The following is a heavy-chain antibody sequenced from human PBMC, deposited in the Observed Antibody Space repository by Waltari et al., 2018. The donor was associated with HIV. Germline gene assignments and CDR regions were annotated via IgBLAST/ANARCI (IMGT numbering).Heavy chain of an antibody. CDR3: AVAVGTPYDF. D-gene: IGHD3-16*01. V-gene: IGHV1-24*01. Sequence: QVQLVQSGAEVKKPGASVKGACEASGYSVTEASIHWVRQAPGKGFEWMGGFDPEEDETIYAQKFQGRVTMTEDTSSGTAYMELSSLRSEDTALYYCAVAVGTPYDFWGKGTQVIVSS. CDR1: GYSVTEAS. J-gene: IGHJ4*02. CDR2: FDPEEDET.